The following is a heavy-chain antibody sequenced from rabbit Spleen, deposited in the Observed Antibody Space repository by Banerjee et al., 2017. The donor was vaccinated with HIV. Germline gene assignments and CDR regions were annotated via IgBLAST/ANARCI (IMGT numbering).Heavy chain of an antibody. V-gene: IGHV1S7*01. CDR3: ARAIVPWLGLTRLDL. J-gene: IGHJ3*01. CDR1: GIDFTNYY. D-gene: IGHD4-1*01. CDR2: IYAARGTT. Sequence: QLTETGGGLVQPGGSLTLSCKASGIDFTNYYITRVRQAPGKGLEWIGIIYAARGTTDYASWVNGRFTISSDNAQSTVDLKMTSLTAADTATYFCARAIVPWLGLTRLDLWGQGTLVTVS.